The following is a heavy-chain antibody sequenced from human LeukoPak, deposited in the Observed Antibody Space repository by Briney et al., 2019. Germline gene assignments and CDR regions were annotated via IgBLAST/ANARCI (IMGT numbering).Heavy chain of an antibody. CDR3: ARDSPYSSSWSYMDV. CDR2: ISSSGSTI. Sequence: GGSLRLSCAASGFTFSSYEMNWVRQAPGKGLEWVSYISSSGSTIYYADSVKGRFTISRDNAKNSLYLQMNSLRAEDTAVYYCARDSPYSSSWSYMDVWGKGTTVTISS. D-gene: IGHD6-13*01. CDR1: GFTFSSYE. V-gene: IGHV3-48*03. J-gene: IGHJ6*03.